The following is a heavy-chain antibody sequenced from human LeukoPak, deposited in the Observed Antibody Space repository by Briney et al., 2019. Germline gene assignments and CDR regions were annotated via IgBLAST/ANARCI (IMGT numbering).Heavy chain of an antibody. CDR3: AFSSYYLQGNYYYMDV. J-gene: IGHJ6*03. Sequence: GASVKVSCKASGYTFTSYYMYWVRQAPGQGLEWMGIINPNRGSTSYAQKFQGRVTMTRDMSTGTVYMELRSLRSDDTAVYYCAFSSYYLQGNYYYMDVWGKGTTVTVSS. CDR1: GYTFTSYY. V-gene: IGHV1-46*01. D-gene: IGHD1-26*01. CDR2: INPNRGST.